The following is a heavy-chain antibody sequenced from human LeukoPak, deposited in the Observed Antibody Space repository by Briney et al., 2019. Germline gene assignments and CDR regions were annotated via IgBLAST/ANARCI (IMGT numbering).Heavy chain of an antibody. CDR2: ISAYNGNT. CDR3: ARDLGPTYYDYIWGSYRSRPLDY. CDR1: GYTFTSYG. D-gene: IGHD3-16*02. J-gene: IGHJ4*02. Sequence: ASVKVSCKASGYTFTSYGISWVRQAPGQGLEWMGWISAYNGNTNYAQKLQGRVTMTTDTSTSTADMELRSLRSDDTAVYSCARDLGPTYYDYIWGSYRSRPLDYWGQGTLVTVSS. V-gene: IGHV1-18*01.